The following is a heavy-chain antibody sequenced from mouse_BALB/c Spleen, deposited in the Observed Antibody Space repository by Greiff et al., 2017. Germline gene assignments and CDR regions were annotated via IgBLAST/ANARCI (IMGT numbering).Heavy chain of an antibody. CDR1: GYTFTNYW. J-gene: IGHJ4*01. CDR3: ARKEYGNYVGAMDY. Sequence: VQLQQSGAELVRPGTSVKISCKASGYTFTNYWLGWVKQRPGHGLEWIGDIYPGGGYTNYNEKFKGKATLTADTSSSTAYMQLSSLTSEDSAVYFCARKEYGNYVGAMDYWGQGTSVTVSS. CDR2: IYPGGGYT. D-gene: IGHD2-1*01. V-gene: IGHV1-63*02.